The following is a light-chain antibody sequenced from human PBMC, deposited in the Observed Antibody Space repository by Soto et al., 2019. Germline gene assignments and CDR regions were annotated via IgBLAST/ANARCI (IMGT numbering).Light chain of an antibody. V-gene: IGKV3-20*01. Sequence: EIVLTQSPGTLSLSPGERATLSCRASQSVDNNYLAWYQQKPGQAPRLLIYGVSSRATGIPDRFSGGGSGTDFTLTISRLEPEDFAVYYCQQYGSSPPLYTFGQGTKLEI. J-gene: IGKJ2*01. CDR1: QSVDNNY. CDR2: GVS. CDR3: QQYGSSPPLYT.